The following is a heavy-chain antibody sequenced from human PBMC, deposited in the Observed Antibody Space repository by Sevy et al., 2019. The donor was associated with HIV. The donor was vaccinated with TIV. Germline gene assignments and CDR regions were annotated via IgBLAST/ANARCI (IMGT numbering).Heavy chain of an antibody. V-gene: IGHV4-59*01. CDR3: ARSRLYYYGSGSYFPHYYFDY. D-gene: IGHD3-10*01. J-gene: IGHJ4*02. Sequence: SETLSLTCTVSGGSISSYYWSWIRQPPGKGLKLIGYIYYSGSTNYNPSLKSRVTISVDTSKNQFSLKLSSVTAADTAVYYCARSRLYYYGSGSYFPHYYFDYWGQGTLVTVSS. CDR2: IYYSGST. CDR1: GGSISSYY.